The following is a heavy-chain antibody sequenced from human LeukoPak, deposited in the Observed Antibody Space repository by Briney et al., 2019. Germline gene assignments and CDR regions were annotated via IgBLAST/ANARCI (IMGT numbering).Heavy chain of an antibody. J-gene: IGHJ2*01. D-gene: IGHD3-3*01. CDR3: ASLQYDFWGGYHRYFDL. Sequence: SQTLSLTCAVSGGSISSSSYYWGWIRQPPGKGLEWIGSIYYSGSTYYNPSLKSRVTISVDTSKNQFSLKLSSVTAADTAVYYCASLQYDFWGGYHRYFDLWGRGTLVTVSS. CDR1: GGSISSSSYY. CDR2: IYYSGST. V-gene: IGHV4-39*01.